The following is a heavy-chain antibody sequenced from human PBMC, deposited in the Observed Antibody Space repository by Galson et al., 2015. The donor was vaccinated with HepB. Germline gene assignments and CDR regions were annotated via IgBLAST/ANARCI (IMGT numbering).Heavy chain of an antibody. CDR1: GGTFKTYA. Sequence: SVKVSCKASGGTFKTYAISWVRQAPGHGLEWMGGIFPIFGTANYAQSFQGRVTIIADASTSTVYMEQSSLSSEDTAVYSCATVPLYYSDSGGRPSYFNYWGQGTLVTVSS. V-gene: IGHV1-69*13. CDR3: ATVPLYYSDSGGRPSYFNY. CDR2: IFPIFGTA. J-gene: IGHJ4*02. D-gene: IGHD3-22*01.